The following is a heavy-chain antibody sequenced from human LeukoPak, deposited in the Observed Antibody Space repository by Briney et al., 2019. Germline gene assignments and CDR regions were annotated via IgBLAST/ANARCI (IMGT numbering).Heavy chain of an antibody. V-gene: IGHV3-23*01. Sequence: GGSLRLSCAASGFAFSSYGMHWVRQAPGKGLEWVSAISGSGGSTYYADSVKGRFTISRDNSKNTLYLQMNSLRAEDTAVYYCAKDPLRYFDWLLSYFDYWGQGTLVTVSS. CDR1: GFAFSSYG. J-gene: IGHJ4*02. CDR2: ISGSGGST. CDR3: AKDPLRYFDWLLSYFDY. D-gene: IGHD3-9*01.